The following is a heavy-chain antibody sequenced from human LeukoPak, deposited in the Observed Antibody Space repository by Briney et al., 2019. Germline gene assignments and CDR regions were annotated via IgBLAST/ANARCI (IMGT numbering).Heavy chain of an antibody. J-gene: IGHJ6*04. V-gene: IGHV3-33*01. Sequence: GGSLSLSCAASGFTFSSYGMHWVRQAPGKGLEWVAVIWYDGSNKYYADSVKGRFTISRDNSKNTLYLQMNSLRAEDTAVYYCARQAAAGTEGYYYYGMDVWGKGTTVTVSS. D-gene: IGHD6-13*01. CDR2: IWYDGSNK. CDR1: GFTFSSYG. CDR3: ARQAAAGTEGYYYYGMDV.